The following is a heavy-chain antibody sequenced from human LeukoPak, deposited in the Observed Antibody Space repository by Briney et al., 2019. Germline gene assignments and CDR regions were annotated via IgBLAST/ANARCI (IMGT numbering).Heavy chain of an antibody. CDR3: ARESGTYGYDY. V-gene: IGHV1-2*02. CDR1: GYTFSAYY. J-gene: IGHJ4*02. D-gene: IGHD1-26*01. CDR2: IKPNSGDT. Sequence: ASVPLSCKASGYTFSAYYVHWVRQAPGPGLGWMGWIKPNSGDTNYAQTLQCRVTMTWDTSISTAYMQLSRLRSDDTAVYYCARESGTYGYDYWGQGTLVTVSS.